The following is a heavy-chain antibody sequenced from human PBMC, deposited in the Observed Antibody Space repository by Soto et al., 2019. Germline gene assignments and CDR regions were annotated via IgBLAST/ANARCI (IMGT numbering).Heavy chain of an antibody. CDR1: GGSMSEYF. J-gene: IGHJ4*02. V-gene: IGHV4-59*01. Sequence: PSDTLSLTGSVSGGSMSEYFWSWIRQSPGKGLEWIGYIYYLGSTDYNPSLKSRVTISVDTSKRQFSLRLTSVTAADTAVYYCARDGYDGSGSPYPAYWGPGTQVTVSS. CDR3: ARDGYDGSGSPYPAY. CDR2: IYYLGST. D-gene: IGHD3-10*01.